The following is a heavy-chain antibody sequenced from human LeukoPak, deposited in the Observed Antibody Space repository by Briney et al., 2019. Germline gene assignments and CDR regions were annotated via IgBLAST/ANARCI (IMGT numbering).Heavy chain of an antibody. D-gene: IGHD1-1*01. CDR2: IYTSGST. CDR3: PRLERRRQGQRRSGLGAFDI. J-gene: IGHJ3*02. CDR1: GGPISSYY. Sequence: SETLSLTCTVSGGPISSYYWSWIRQPAGKGLEWIGRIYTSGSTNYNPSLKSRVTMSVDTSKNQFSLKLSSVTAADTAVYYCPRLERRRQGQRRSGLGAFDIWGQGTMVTVSS. V-gene: IGHV4-4*07.